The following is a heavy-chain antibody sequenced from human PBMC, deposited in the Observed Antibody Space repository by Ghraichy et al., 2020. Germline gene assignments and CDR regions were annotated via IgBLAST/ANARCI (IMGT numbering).Heavy chain of an antibody. Sequence: SQTLSLTCTVSSGSISSSIYYWGWIRQPPGKGLEWIGSIYFTGSTYYNPSLESRVSISVDTSKSHFSLRLSSVTAADTAVSYCARSMVKGVIIRKLRAFDYWGQGTLVPVSS. CDR1: SGSISSSIYY. CDR2: IYFTGST. V-gene: IGHV4-39*02. D-gene: IGHD3-10*01. J-gene: IGHJ4*02. CDR3: ARSMVKGVIIRKLRAFDY.